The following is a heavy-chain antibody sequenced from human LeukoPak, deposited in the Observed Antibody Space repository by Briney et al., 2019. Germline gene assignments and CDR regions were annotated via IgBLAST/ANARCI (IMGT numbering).Heavy chain of an antibody. Sequence: GGSLRLSCAASGFTFSSYAISWVRQAPGQGLEWMGGIIPIFGTANYAQKFQGRVTITADESTSTAYMELSSLRSEDTAVYYCARDLGFLTIPGPTWGQGTLVTVSS. CDR1: GFTFSSYA. V-gene: IGHV1-69*01. CDR2: IIPIFGTA. D-gene: IGHD3-9*01. J-gene: IGHJ5*02. CDR3: ARDLGFLTIPGPT.